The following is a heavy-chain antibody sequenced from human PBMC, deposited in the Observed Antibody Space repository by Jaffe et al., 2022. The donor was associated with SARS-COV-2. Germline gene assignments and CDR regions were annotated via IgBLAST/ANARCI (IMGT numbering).Heavy chain of an antibody. J-gene: IGHJ6*02. CDR1: GYTFTSYG. D-gene: IGHD3-10*01. V-gene: IGHV1-18*01. CDR3: AKHVLLWFGELWYGMDV. Sequence: QVQLVQSGAEVKKPGASVKVSCKASGYTFTSYGISWVRQAPGQGLEWMGWISAYNGNTNYAQKLQGRVTMTTDTSTSTAYMELRSLRSDDTAVYYCAKHVLLWFGELWYGMDVWGQGTTVTVSS. CDR2: ISAYNGNT.